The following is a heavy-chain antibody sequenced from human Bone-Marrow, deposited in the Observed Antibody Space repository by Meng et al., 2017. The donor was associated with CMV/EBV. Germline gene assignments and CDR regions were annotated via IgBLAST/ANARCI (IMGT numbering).Heavy chain of an antibody. CDR3: ARDRDWIYAASNYYYYYGMDV. J-gene: IGHJ6*02. V-gene: IGHV1-46*01. Sequence: ASVKVSCKASGYTFTSYYMHWVRQAPGQGLEWMGIINPSGGSTSYAQKFQGRVTMTRDTSISTAYMELSRLRSDDTAVYYCARDRDWIYAASNYYYYYGMDVWGQGTTVTVSS. CDR2: INPSGGST. CDR1: GYTFTSYY. D-gene: IGHD2-2*03.